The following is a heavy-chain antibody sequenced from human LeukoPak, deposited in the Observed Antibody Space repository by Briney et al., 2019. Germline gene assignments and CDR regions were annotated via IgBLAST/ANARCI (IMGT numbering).Heavy chain of an antibody. V-gene: IGHV4-59*01. CDR2: IYYRGNT. J-gene: IGHJ4*02. CDR3: TRISLLIVAPNEYSFDY. Sequence: SETLSLTCTVSVGSISIYYWSWIRQPPGKELEWIGYIYYRGNTRYNPSLKSRVTISVDTSKNQVSPKLSSVAPADPAGYYCTRISLLIVAPNEYSFDYWGQGTLVTVSS. D-gene: IGHD5-12*01. CDR1: VGSISIYY.